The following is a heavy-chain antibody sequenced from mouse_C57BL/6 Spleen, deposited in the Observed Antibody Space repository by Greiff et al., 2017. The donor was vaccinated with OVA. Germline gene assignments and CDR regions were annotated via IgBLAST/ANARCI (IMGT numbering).Heavy chain of an antibody. CDR1: GYTFTSYT. CDR2: INPSYGYT. J-gene: IGHJ2*01. Sequence: QVQLQQSGAELARPGASVKMSCKASGYTFTSYTMHWVKQRPGQGLEWIGYINPSYGYTKYNQKFKDKATLTADKSSSTAYMQLSSLTSEGSAVYYCASEDLDYWGQGTTLTVSS. CDR3: ASEDLDY. V-gene: IGHV1-4*01.